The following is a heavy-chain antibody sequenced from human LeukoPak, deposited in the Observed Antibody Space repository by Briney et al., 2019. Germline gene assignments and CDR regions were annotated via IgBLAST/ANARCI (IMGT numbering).Heavy chain of an antibody. CDR1: GYSISSGYY. CDR3: ARAGTVVVPAALCWFDP. J-gene: IGHJ5*02. D-gene: IGHD2-2*01. Sequence: SETLSLTCTVSGYSISSGYYWGWIRQPPGKGLEWIGRIYHIGSTYYNPSLKSRVTISVDTSKNQFSLKLSSVTAADTAVYYCARAGTVVVPAALCWFDPWGQGTLVTVSS. CDR2: IYHIGST. V-gene: IGHV4-38-2*02.